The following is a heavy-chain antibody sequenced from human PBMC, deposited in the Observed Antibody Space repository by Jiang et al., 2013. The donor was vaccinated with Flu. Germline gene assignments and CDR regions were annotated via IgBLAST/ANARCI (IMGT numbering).Heavy chain of an antibody. D-gene: IGHD3-10*01. J-gene: IGHJ5*02. CDR2: ININSGAT. Sequence: GAEVKKPGASVKVSCKASRYTFTDSYIHWVRRAPGHGLEWMGWININSGATKYAQRFQGRVTLTRDTSISTAYMDLTGLKSDDAAVYYCARVIMTTSGLDPWGQGTLVTVSS. V-gene: IGHV1-2*02. CDR1: RYTFTDSY. CDR3: ARVIMTTSGLDP.